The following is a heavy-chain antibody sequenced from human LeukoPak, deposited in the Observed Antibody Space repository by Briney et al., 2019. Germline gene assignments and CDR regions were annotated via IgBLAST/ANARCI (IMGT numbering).Heavy chain of an antibody. Sequence: ASVKVSCKASGYTFTSYYMHWVRQAPGQGLEWMGIINPSGGSTSYAQKFQGRVTMTRDTSTSTVYMELSSRRSEDTAVYYCARVVGAAGESDYWGQGTLVTVSS. V-gene: IGHV1-46*01. D-gene: IGHD1-26*01. CDR2: INPSGGST. CDR3: ARVVGAAGESDY. CDR1: GYTFTSYY. J-gene: IGHJ4*02.